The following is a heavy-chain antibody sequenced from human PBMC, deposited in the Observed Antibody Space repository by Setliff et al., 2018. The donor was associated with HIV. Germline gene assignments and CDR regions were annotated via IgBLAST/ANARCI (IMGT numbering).Heavy chain of an antibody. CDR2: FNPTGGST. J-gene: IGHJ4*02. CDR3: ARGKTWLRFLDY. CDR1: GFTFTNYY. Sequence: ASVKVSCKASGFTFTNYYIHWVRQAPGQGLEWMGIFNPTGGSTSYAQKFQGRVTVTMDTSTSTAYMELRSLKSDDTAVYYCARGKTWLRFLDYWGQGTLVTVSS. V-gene: IGHV1-46*01. D-gene: IGHD5-12*01.